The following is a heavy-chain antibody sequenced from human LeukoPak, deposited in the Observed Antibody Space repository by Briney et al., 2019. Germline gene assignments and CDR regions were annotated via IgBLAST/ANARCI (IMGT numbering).Heavy chain of an antibody. CDR3: ARESDYGDYYYYYGMDV. J-gene: IGHJ6*02. Sequence: GGSLRLSCAASGFTFNSYTMNWVRQAPGKGLEWVSSISSSTNYIYYADSVKGRFTISRDNAKNSLYLQMNSLRAEDTAVYYCARESDYGDYYYYYGMDVWGQGTTVTVSS. D-gene: IGHD4-17*01. CDR2: ISSSTNYI. V-gene: IGHV3-21*01. CDR1: GFTFNSYT.